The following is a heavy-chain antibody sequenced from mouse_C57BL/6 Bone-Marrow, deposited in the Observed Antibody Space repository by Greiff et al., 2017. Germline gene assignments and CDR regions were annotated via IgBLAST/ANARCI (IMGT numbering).Heavy chain of an antibody. CDR2: ILPSIGRR. V-gene: IGHV15-2*01. J-gene: IGHJ1*03. CDR3: ARDDSLYFDV. D-gene: IGHD2-3*01. Sequence: QVQLQQSGSELRSPGSSVKPSCKDFDSEVFPIAYMCWVRQKAGHGFGWVGGILPSIGRRIYGEKFEDKATLDADTLSNTAYLELNSLTSEDSANYDCARDDSLYFDVWGTGTPVTVPS. CDR1: DSEVFPIAY.